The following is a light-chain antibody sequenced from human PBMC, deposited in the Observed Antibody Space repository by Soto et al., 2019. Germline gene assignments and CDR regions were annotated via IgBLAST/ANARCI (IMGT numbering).Light chain of an antibody. CDR1: QSISSY. CDR3: QQSYSTPFT. CDR2: AAS. V-gene: IGKV1-39*01. Sequence: DIQMTQSPSSLSASVGDRVTITCRASQSISSYLNWYQQKPGKAPKLLIYAASSLQSGVPSRFSGSASGTDFTLTISSLQPEDFATYYCQQSYSTPFTFGPGTKVDI. J-gene: IGKJ3*01.